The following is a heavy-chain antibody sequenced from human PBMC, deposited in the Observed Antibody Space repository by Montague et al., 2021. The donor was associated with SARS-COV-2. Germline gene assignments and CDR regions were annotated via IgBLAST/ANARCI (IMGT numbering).Heavy chain of an antibody. V-gene: IGHV4-4*07. CDR2: VTTSGTT. D-gene: IGHD6-6*01. CDR1: GGSITGFS. Sequence: SETLSLTCAVSGGSITGFSWSWVRQPAGKGLEWIGRVTTSGTTNYSPSRRSRVTMSVDTSKNQFSLNLSSVTAADTAIYYCARTPTRPLSLDSWGQGTLVTVSS. CDR3: ARTPTRPLSLDS. J-gene: IGHJ4*02.